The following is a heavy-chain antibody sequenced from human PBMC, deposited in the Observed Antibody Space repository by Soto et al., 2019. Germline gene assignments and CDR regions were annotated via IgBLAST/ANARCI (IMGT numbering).Heavy chain of an antibody. Sequence: SETLSLTCAVAGGSIRSGGYSWSWIRQPPGKGLEWIGYMYHSGSTYYNPSLKSRVTISIDRSKNQFSLKLSSVTAEDTAVYYCAALIVGFMYPDYWGQGTRVPVSS. CDR1: GGSIRSGGYS. CDR3: AALIVGFMYPDY. J-gene: IGHJ4*02. D-gene: IGHD1-26*01. V-gene: IGHV4-30-2*01. CDR2: MYHSGST.